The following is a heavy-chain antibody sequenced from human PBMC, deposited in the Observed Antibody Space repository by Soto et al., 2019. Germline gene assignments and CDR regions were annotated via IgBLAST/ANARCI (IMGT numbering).Heavy chain of an antibody. D-gene: IGHD2-2*03. CDR1: GFTFEDYA. V-gene: IGHV3-9*01. Sequence: EVQLVESGGGLVQPGRSLRLSCAASGFTFEDYAMHWVRQAPGKGLEWVSSITWNSGYITYADSVKGRFTISRDNAKNCLYLQTNSLRADDTALYYCANGYCSSTSCQNDYWGQGTLVTVSS. CDR3: ANGYCSSTSCQNDY. CDR2: ITWNSGYI. J-gene: IGHJ4*02.